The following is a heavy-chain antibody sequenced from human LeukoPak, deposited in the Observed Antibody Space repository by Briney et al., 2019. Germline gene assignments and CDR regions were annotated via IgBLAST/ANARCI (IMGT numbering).Heavy chain of an antibody. Sequence: ASVKVSCKTSGYSFTGYYIHWVRQAPGQGLEWMGWINGRSGGTNSAQRFQGRVTMTRDTSINTAYMELSSLTSDDTAVYYCVRGVTYMDVWGRGTTVTVSS. CDR2: INGRSGGT. V-gene: IGHV1-2*02. CDR1: GYSFTGYY. CDR3: VRGVTYMDV. D-gene: IGHD2-8*01. J-gene: IGHJ6*03.